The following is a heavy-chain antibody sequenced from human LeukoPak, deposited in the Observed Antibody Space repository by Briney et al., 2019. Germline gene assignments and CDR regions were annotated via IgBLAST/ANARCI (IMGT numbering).Heavy chain of an antibody. D-gene: IGHD2-2*01. CDR1: GFTFSSYG. J-gene: IGHJ3*02. CDR3: AKPQYQLLYDAFDI. Sequence: PGGSLRLSCAASGFTFSSYGMHWVRQAPGKGLEWVAVISYDGNNKYYADSVKGRFTISRDSSKNTLYLQMNSLRAEDTAVYYCAKPQYQLLYDAFDIWGQGTMVTVSS. CDR2: ISYDGNNK. V-gene: IGHV3-30*18.